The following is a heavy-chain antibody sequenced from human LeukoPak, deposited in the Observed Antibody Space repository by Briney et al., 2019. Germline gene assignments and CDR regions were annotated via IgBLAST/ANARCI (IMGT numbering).Heavy chain of an antibody. CDR3: ARDYYGSGSYYNPRDY. J-gene: IGHJ4*02. V-gene: IGHV1-18*01. Sequence: VASVKVSCKASGYTFTSYGISWVRQAPGQGLEWMGWISAYNGNTNYAQKLQGRVTMTTDTSTSTAYMELRSLRSDDTAVYYCARDYYGSGSYYNPRDYWGQGTLVTVSS. CDR2: ISAYNGNT. D-gene: IGHD3-10*01. CDR1: GYTFTSYG.